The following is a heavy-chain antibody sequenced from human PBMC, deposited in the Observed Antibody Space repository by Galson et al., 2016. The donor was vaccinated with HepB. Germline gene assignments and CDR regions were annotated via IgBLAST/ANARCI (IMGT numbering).Heavy chain of an antibody. CDR3: AKPRDSGTFPDAFDM. J-gene: IGHJ3*02. CDR1: GYSLTELS. Sequence: SVKVSCKVSGYSLTELSIHWVRQAPGKGLEWMGGFHPEKGETIYAQKFLGRVAMTEDTSTDTAYMELSSLRAEDTAVYYCAKPRDSGTFPDAFDMWGQGTKVTVSS. CDR2: FHPEKGET. D-gene: IGHD1-26*01. V-gene: IGHV1-24*01.